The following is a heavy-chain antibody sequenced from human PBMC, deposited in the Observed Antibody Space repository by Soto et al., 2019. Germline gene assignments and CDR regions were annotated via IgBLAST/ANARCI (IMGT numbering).Heavy chain of an antibody. CDR1: GGSISSSSYY. V-gene: IGHV4-61*05. CDR3: ARVNYGNYYYYYGMDV. CDR2: IYYSGST. D-gene: IGHD4-17*01. Sequence: SETLSLTCTVSGGSISSSSYYWGWIRQPPGKGLEWIGYIYYSGSTNYNPSLKSRVTISVDTSKNQFSLKLNSVTAADTAVYYCARVNYGNYYYYYGMDVWGQGTTVTVSS. J-gene: IGHJ6*02.